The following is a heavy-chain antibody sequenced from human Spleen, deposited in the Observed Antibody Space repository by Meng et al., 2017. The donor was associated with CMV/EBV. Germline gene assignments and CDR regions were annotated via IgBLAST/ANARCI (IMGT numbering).Heavy chain of an antibody. CDR1: GFTFGSHG. D-gene: IGHD6-19*01. Sequence: GGSLRLSCSASGFTFGSHGMHWVRQAPGKGLEWVSGISWNSGSIHYADSVKGRFTISRDSAKSSLYLQMNSLRVEDTALYYCARDRGGSGWLGPGHWGQGTLVTVSS. CDR2: ISWNSGSI. V-gene: IGHV3-9*01. J-gene: IGHJ1*01. CDR3: ARDRGGSGWLGPGH.